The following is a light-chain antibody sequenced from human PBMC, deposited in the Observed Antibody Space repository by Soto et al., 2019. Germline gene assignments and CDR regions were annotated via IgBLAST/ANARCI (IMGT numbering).Light chain of an antibody. CDR3: QQYNTYPWT. CDR1: QNVYNN. V-gene: IGKV3-15*01. J-gene: IGKJ1*01. CDR2: DAS. Sequence: EIVMTQSPATLSVSPGEGATLSCKASQNVYNNLAWYQQRPGQPPRLLIYDASTRATGISARFSGSGSGTEFTLTISSLQPDDFATYYCQQYNTYPWTFGQGTKVEIK.